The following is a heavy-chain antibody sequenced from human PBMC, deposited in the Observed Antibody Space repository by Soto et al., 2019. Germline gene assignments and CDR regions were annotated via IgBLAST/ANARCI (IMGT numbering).Heavy chain of an antibody. J-gene: IGHJ4*02. CDR1: GYTFTGYY. Sequence: ASVKVSCKASGYTFTGYYMHWVRQAPGQGLEWMGWINPNSGGTNCAQKFQGRVTMTRDTSISTAYMELSRLRSDDTAVYYCARGGLYYYDSSGISYFDYWGQGTLVTVSS. V-gene: IGHV1-2*02. CDR2: INPNSGGT. D-gene: IGHD3-22*01. CDR3: ARGGLYYYDSSGISYFDY.